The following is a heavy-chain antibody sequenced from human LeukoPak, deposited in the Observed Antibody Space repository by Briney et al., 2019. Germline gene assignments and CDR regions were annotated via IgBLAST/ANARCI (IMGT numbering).Heavy chain of an antibody. Sequence: SETLSLTCTVSGGSISSYCWSWIRQPPGKGLEWIGNIYDSGSTNYNPSLKSRVTISVDTSKNQCSLKLSSVTAADTAVYYCARQSISGSSLSYFDYWGQGTLVNVSS. V-gene: IGHV4-59*01. CDR3: ARQSISGSSLSYFDY. D-gene: IGHD3-22*01. CDR1: GGSISSYC. CDR2: IYDSGST. J-gene: IGHJ4*02.